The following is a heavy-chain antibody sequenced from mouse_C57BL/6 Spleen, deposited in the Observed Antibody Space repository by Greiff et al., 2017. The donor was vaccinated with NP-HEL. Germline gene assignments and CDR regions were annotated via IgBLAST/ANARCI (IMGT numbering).Heavy chain of an antibody. CDR1: GFTFSDYG. D-gene: IGHD1-1*01. Sequence: EVQLVESGGGLVKPGGSLKLSCAASGFTFSDYGMHWVRQAPEKGLEWVAYISSGSSTIYYADTVKGRFTISRDNAKNTLFLQMTSLRSEDTAMYYCARIYYGSSWYFDVWGTGTTVTVSS. V-gene: IGHV5-17*01. J-gene: IGHJ1*03. CDR3: ARIYYGSSWYFDV. CDR2: ISSGSSTI.